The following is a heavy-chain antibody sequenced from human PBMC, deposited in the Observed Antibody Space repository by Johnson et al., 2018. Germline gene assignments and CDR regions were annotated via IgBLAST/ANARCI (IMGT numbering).Heavy chain of an antibody. CDR2: IRSKANSYAT. J-gene: IGHJ3*02. Sequence: QLVQSGGGVVQPGRSLRLSCAASGFTFSGSAMHWVRQASGKGLEWVGRIRSKANSYATAYAASVKGRFTISRDDSKNTAYLQMNSLKTEDTAVYYCTRWAPVGVTARVAFDIWGQGTMVTVSS. CDR3: TRWAPVGVTARVAFDI. V-gene: IGHV3-73*01. D-gene: IGHD2-21*02. CDR1: GFTFSGSA.